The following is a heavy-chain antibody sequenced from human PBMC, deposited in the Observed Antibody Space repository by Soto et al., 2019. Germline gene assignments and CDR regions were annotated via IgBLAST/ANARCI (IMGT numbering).Heavy chain of an antibody. D-gene: IGHD3-10*01. CDR1: GFTFSSYG. CDR3: AREMGHGAMVRFEGRPQLVVGLDV. Sequence: QVQLVESGGGVVQPGRSLRLSCAASGFTFSSYGMHWVRQAPGKGLEWVAVIWYDGSNKYYADSVKGRFTISRDNSKNTLYLQMNSLRAEDTAVYYCAREMGHGAMVRFEGRPQLVVGLDVWGQGTTVTVSS. V-gene: IGHV3-33*01. CDR2: IWYDGSNK. J-gene: IGHJ6*02.